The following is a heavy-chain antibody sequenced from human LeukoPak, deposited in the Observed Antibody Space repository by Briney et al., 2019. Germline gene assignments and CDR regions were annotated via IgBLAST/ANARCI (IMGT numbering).Heavy chain of an antibody. J-gene: IGHJ3*02. Sequence: AASVKVSCKASGYTFTGYYMHWVRQAPGQGLEWMGWINPNSGGTNYAQKFQGRVTMTRDTSISTAYMELSRLRSDDTAVYYCACNYGEPTYDAFDIWGQGTMVTVSS. D-gene: IGHD4-11*01. V-gene: IGHV1-2*02. CDR3: ACNYGEPTYDAFDI. CDR2: INPNSGGT. CDR1: GYTFTGYY.